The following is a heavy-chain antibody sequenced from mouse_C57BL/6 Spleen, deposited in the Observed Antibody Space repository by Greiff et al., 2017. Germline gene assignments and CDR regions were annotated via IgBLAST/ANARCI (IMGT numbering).Heavy chain of an antibody. CDR2: ISSGSSTI. Sequence: EVMLVESRGGLVKPGGSLKLSCAASGFTFSDYGMHWVRQAPEKGLEWVAYISSGSSTIYYADTVKGRFTISRDNAKNTLFLQMTSLRSEDTAMYYCARLADYWGQGTTLTVSS. J-gene: IGHJ2*01. V-gene: IGHV5-17*01. CDR3: ARLADY. CDR1: GFTFSDYG.